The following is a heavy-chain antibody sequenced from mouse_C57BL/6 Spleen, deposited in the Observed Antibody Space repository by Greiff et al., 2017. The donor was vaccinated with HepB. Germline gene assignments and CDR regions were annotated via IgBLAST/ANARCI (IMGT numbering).Heavy chain of an antibody. CDR1: GYTFTSYW. CDR3: ARASLTGDYAMDY. J-gene: IGHJ4*01. CDR2: IHPNSGST. Sequence: QVQLQQPGAELVKPGASVKLSCKASGYTFTSYWMHWVKQRPGQGLEWIGMIHPNSGSTNYNEKFKSKATLTVDKSSSTAYMQLISLTSEDSAVYYCARASLTGDYAMDYWGQGTSVTVSS. D-gene: IGHD4-1*01. V-gene: IGHV1-64*01.